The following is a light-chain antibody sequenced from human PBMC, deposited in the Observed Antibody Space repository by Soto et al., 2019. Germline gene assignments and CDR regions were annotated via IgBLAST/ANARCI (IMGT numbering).Light chain of an antibody. J-gene: IGLJ2*01. Sequence: QLVLTQSPSASASLGASVKLTCTLSSGHSSSSIAWHQQQPEKGPRYLMKLNSDGSHSKGDGIPDRFSGSSSGAERYLTISSLQSEDEADYYCQTWGTGIVVFGGGTKVTVL. V-gene: IGLV4-69*01. CDR3: QTWGTGIVV. CDR1: SGHSSSS. CDR2: LNSDGSH.